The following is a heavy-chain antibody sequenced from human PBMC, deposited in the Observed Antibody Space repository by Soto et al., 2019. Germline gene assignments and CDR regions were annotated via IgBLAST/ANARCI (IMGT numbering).Heavy chain of an antibody. CDR1: GYTFTSYG. D-gene: IGHD4-4*01. J-gene: IGHJ4*02. Sequence: GASVKVSCKASGYTFTSYGMSWVRQAPGQGLEWMGWISAYNGNTNYAQKLQGRVTMTTDTSTSTAYMELRSLRSDDTAVYYCARDDMTTVTSRYYFDYWGQGTLVTVSS. V-gene: IGHV1-18*01. CDR2: ISAYNGNT. CDR3: ARDDMTTVTSRYYFDY.